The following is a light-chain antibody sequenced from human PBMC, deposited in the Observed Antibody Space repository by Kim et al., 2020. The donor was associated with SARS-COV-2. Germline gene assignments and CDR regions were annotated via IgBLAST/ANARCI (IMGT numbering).Light chain of an antibody. J-gene: IGLJ2*01. CDR2: QDS. Sequence: ESPGQTASITCSGDRWGDKYTCCYQQKPGQSPVLVIYQDSKRPSGIPERFSGSNSGNTATLTISGTQAMDEADYYCQAWDSSTVVFGGGTQLTIL. CDR1: RWGDKY. V-gene: IGLV3-1*01. CDR3: QAWDSSTVV.